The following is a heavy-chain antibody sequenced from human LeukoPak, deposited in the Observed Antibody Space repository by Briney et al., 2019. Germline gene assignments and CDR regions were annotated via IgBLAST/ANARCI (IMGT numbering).Heavy chain of an antibody. D-gene: IGHD5-24*01. CDR2: TYYRSKWYN. CDR3: ARARVGDGYHPPPFDF. J-gene: IGHJ4*02. CDR1: GDSVSSDNAA. V-gene: IGHV6-1*01. Sequence: SQTLSLTCAISGDSVSSDNAAWNWIRQSPSRGLDWLGRTYYRSKWYNDYAVSVKSRITIKSDASKNHFSLLLNSVTPEDTAVYYCARARVGDGYHPPPFDFWGQGTLVTVSS.